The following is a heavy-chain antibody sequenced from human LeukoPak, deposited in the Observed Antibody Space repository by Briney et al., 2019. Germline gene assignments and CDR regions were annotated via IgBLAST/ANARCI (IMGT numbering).Heavy chain of an antibody. V-gene: IGHV1-58*02. D-gene: IGHD5-12*01. CDR2: IVVGSGNT. CDR3: ARDLKVATTVNFDY. Sequence: ASVKVSCKASGFTFTSSAMQWVRQARGQRLEWIGWIVVGSGNTNYAQKFQGRVTITADKSTSTAYMELSSLRSEDTAVYYCARDLKVATTVNFDYWGQGTLVTVSS. CDR1: GFTFTSSA. J-gene: IGHJ4*02.